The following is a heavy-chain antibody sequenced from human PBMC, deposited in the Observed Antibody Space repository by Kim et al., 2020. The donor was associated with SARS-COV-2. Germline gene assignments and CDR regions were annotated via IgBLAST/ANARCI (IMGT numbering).Heavy chain of an antibody. J-gene: IGHJ4*02. V-gene: IGHV3-30-3*01. D-gene: IGHD6-13*01. CDR2: ISYDGSNK. CDR3: ARGEDSSSWPVDY. Sequence: GGSLRLSCVASGFTFSSYAMHWVRQAPGKGLEWVAVISYDGSNKYYADSVKGRFTISRDNSKNTLYLQMNSLRAEDTAVYYCARGEDSSSWPVDYWGQGTLVTVSS. CDR1: GFTFSSYA.